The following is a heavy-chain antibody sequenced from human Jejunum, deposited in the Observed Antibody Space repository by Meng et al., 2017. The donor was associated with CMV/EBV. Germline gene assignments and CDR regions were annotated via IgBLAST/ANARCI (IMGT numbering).Heavy chain of an antibody. CDR3: ARDPHSWSGVFEY. CDR2: INTWSGDT. V-gene: IGHV1-2*02. J-gene: IGHJ4*02. Sequence: ASGYTFTGDYNAWVRQAHGQGLEWMGWINTWSGDTKSAHSLQGRVTLTRDTSTNTAFMDLTSLTSDDTAVYYCARDPHSWSGVFEYWAQGTLVTVSS. CDR1: GYTFTGDY. D-gene: IGHD1-26*01.